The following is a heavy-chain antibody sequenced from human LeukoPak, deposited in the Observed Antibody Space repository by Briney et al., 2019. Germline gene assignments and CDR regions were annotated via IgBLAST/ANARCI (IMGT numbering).Heavy chain of an antibody. J-gene: IGHJ4*02. CDR3: AKDVNTFMVRGVITFDY. D-gene: IGHD3-10*01. CDR2: ISGSGGST. Sequence: GGSLRLSCAASGFTFSGYAMSWVRQAPGKGLEWVSAISGSGGSTYYADSVKGRFTISRDNSKNTLYLQMNSLRAEDTAVYYCAKDVNTFMVRGVITFDYWGQGTLVTVSS. V-gene: IGHV3-23*01. CDR1: GFTFSGYA.